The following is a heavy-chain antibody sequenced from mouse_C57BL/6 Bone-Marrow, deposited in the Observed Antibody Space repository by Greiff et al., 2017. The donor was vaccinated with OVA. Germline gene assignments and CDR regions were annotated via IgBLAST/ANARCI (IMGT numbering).Heavy chain of an antibody. CDR1: GFTFSSYA. D-gene: IGHD2-2*01. V-gene: IGHV5-4*01. CDR2: ISDGGSYT. J-gene: IGHJ2*01. Sequence: EVQLVESGGGLVKPGGSLKLSCAASGFTFSSYAMSWVRQTPEKRLEWVATISDGGSYTYYPDNVKGRFTISRDNAKNNLYLQMSHLKSEDTAMYYCARGGYNYFDYWGQGTTLTVSS. CDR3: ARGGYNYFDY.